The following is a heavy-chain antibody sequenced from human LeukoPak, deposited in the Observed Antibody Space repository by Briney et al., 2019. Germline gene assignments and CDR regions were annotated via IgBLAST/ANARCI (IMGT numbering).Heavy chain of an antibody. D-gene: IGHD6-19*01. Sequence: PGGSLRLSCAASGFTLSSYGMHWVRQAPGKGLEWVAVISYDGSNKYYADSVKGRFTISRDNSKNTLYLQMNSLRAEDTAVYYCAKDGGGWIDYWGQGTLVTVSS. J-gene: IGHJ4*02. CDR3: AKDGGGWIDY. CDR2: ISYDGSNK. V-gene: IGHV3-30*18. CDR1: GFTLSSYG.